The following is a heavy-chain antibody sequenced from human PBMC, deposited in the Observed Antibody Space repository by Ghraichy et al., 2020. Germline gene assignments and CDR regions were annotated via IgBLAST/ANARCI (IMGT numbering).Heavy chain of an antibody. CDR1: GFTFSSYS. Sequence: SCAASGFTFSSYSMNWVRQAPGKGLEWVSSISSSSSYIYYADSVKGRFTISRDNAKNSLYLQMNSLRAEDTAVYYCARDFNYYYYYGMDVWGQGTTVTVSS. J-gene: IGHJ6*02. CDR2: ISSSSSYI. CDR3: ARDFNYYYYYGMDV. V-gene: IGHV3-21*01.